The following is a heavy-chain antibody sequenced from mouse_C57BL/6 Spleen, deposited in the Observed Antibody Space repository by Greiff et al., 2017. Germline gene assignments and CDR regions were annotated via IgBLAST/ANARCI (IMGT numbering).Heavy chain of an antibody. Sequence: EVHLVESGGGLVKPGGSLKLSCAASGFTFSDYGTHWVRQAPEKGLEWVAYISSGSSTIYYAETVKGRFTISRENAKNTLFLQMTILRSEDTAMYYCARRRGGYLYFHAMDNRRQGDSTTVST. J-gene: IGHJ4*01. V-gene: IGHV5-17*01. D-gene: IGHD1-1*02. CDR2: ISSGSSTI. CDR1: GFTFSDYG. CDR3: ARRRGGYLYFHAMDN.